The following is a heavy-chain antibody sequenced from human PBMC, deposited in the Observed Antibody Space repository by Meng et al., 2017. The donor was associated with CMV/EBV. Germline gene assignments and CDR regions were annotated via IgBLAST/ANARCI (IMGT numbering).Heavy chain of an antibody. D-gene: IGHD3-10*01. J-gene: IGHJ4*02. V-gene: IGHV4-39*07. CDR2: IYYSGST. CDR3: ASLAGDY. Sequence: QLQESGPGLVKPSETLSPTCTVSGGSISSSSYYRGWIRQPPGKGLEWIGSIYYSGSTYYNPSLKSRVTISVDPSKNQFSLKLSSVTAADTAVYYCASLAGDYWGQGTLVTVSS. CDR1: GGSISSSSYY.